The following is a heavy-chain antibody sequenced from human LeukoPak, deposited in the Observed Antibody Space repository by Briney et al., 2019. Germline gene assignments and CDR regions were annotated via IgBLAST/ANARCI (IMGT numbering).Heavy chain of an antibody. CDR1: GFTFSSYA. J-gene: IGHJ4*02. CDR3: AKSQNWNYAF. D-gene: IGHD1-7*01. CDR2: ISSNGGST. V-gene: IGHV3-64*01. Sequence: GGSLRLSCAASGFTFSSYAMHWVRQAPGKGLEYVSAISSNGGSTYYANSVKGRFTISRDNSKNTLYLQMGSLRAEDTAVYYCAKSQNWNYAFWGQGTLVTVSS.